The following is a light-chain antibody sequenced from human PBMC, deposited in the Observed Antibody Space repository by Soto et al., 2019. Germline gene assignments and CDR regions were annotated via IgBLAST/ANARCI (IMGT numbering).Light chain of an antibody. CDR2: ENN. CDR1: SSNIGNNY. V-gene: IGLV1-51*02. Sequence: QSVLTQPPSVSAAPGQQVTISCSGSSSNIGNNYVSWYQQLPETAPKLLIYENNKRPSGIPDRFSGSKSGTSATLGITGLQTGDEADYYCGTWDISLRLWVFGGGTQLTVL. J-gene: IGLJ3*02. CDR3: GTWDISLRLWV.